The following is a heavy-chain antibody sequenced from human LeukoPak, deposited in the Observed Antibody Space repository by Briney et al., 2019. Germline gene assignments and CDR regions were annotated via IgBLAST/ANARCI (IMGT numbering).Heavy chain of an antibody. CDR1: GGTFSSYA. V-gene: IGHV1-69*04. D-gene: IGHD5-12*01. Sequence: SVKVSCKASGGTFSSYAIGWVRQAPGQGLEWMGRIIPILGIANYAQKFQGRVTITADKSTSTAYMELSSLRSEDTAVYYCARDRYSGYDLDYWGQGTLVTVSS. CDR2: IIPILGIA. J-gene: IGHJ4*02. CDR3: ARDRYSGYDLDY.